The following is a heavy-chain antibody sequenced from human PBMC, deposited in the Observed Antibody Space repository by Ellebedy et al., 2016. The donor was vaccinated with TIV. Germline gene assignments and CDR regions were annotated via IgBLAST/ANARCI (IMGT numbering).Heavy chain of an antibody. Sequence: GESLKISXAASGFTFSSYGMHWVRQAPGKGLEWVAVIWYDGSNKYYADSVKGRFTISRDNSKNTLYLQMNSLRAEDTAVYYCAREPMVRGVIRRGYAMDVWGQGTTVTGSS. CDR2: IWYDGSNK. V-gene: IGHV3-33*01. J-gene: IGHJ6*02. D-gene: IGHD3-10*01. CDR3: AREPMVRGVIRRGYAMDV. CDR1: GFTFSSYG.